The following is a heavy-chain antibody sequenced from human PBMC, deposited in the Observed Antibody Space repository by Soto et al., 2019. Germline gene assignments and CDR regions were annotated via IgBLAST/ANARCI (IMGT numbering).Heavy chain of an antibody. J-gene: IGHJ4*02. Sequence: QLQLQESGPGLVKPSETLSLTCTVSGGSISSSSYYWGWIRQPPGKGLEWIGSIYYSGSTYYNPSLKRRVTISVDTSKNQFSLKLSSVTAADTAVYYCARFSRRFTIDYWGQGTLVTVSS. V-gene: IGHV4-39*01. D-gene: IGHD3-10*01. CDR2: IYYSGST. CDR1: GGSISSSSYY. CDR3: ARFSRRFTIDY.